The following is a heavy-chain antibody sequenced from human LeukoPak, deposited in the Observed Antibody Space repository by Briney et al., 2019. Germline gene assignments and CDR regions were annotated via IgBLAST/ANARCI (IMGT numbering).Heavy chain of an antibody. V-gene: IGHV2-5*02. J-gene: IGHJ4*02. D-gene: IGHD6-13*01. CDR1: GFSLSTSGVG. CDR3: AHRGLYSSSWFFDY. CDR2: LYWGDDK. Sequence: SGPTLVNPTQTLTLTCTFSGFSLSTSGVGVGWIRQPPGKALEWLALLYWGDDKRYSPSLKNRLTITKATSKNQVVLTMTNMDPVDTATYYCAHRGLYSSSWFFDYWGQGTLVTVSS.